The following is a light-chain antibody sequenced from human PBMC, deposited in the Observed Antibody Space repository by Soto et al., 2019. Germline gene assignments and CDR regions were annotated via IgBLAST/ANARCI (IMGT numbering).Light chain of an antibody. CDR3: QQYNSYSRT. CDR1: QSVSSW. Sequence: DIQMTQSPSTLSASVGDRVTITCRASQSVSSWLAWYQQKPGKAPKLLMYKASSLESGVPSRFSGSRSGTAFTLTISSLQPDDFATYYCQQYNSYSRTFGQGTKLEIK. J-gene: IGKJ2*01. V-gene: IGKV1-5*03. CDR2: KAS.